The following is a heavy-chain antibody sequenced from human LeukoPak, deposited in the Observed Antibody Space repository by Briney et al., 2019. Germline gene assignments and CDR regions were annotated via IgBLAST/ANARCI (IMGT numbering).Heavy chain of an antibody. D-gene: IGHD3-3*01. CDR3: AKDSLVLPYDFWSGYYDAFDI. J-gene: IGHJ3*02. CDR2: ISGSGGST. CDR1: GFTFSSYA. V-gene: IGHV3-23*01. Sequence: GGSLRLSCAASGFTFSSYAMSWVRQTPGKGLEWVSAISGSGGSTYYADSVKGRFTISRDNSKNTLYLQMNSLRAEDTAVYYCAKDSLVLPYDFWSGYYDAFDIWGQGTMVTVSS.